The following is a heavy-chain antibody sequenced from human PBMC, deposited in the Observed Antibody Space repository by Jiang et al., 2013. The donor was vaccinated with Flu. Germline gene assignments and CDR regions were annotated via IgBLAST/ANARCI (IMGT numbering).Heavy chain of an antibody. CDR2: IYYSGST. Sequence: GLVKPSETLSLTCTVSGGSISSSSYYWGWIRQPPGKGLEWIGSIYYSGSTYYNPSLKSRVTISVDTSKNQFSLRLSSVTAADTAVYYCARSYGGSYRSPYGYWGQGTLVTVSS. V-gene: IGHV4-39*01. CDR1: GGSISSSSYY. J-gene: IGHJ4*02. D-gene: IGHD3-16*02. CDR3: ARSYGGSYRSPYGY.